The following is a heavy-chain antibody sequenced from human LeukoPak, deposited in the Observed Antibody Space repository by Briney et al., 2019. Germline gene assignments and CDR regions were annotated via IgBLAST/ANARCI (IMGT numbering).Heavy chain of an antibody. V-gene: IGHV1-8*01. CDR2: MNPDNGNT. CDR3: LRATTRDYGDFDF. D-gene: IGHD1-26*01. Sequence: ASVKVSCKASGYTFINYDINWVRQATGQGLEWLGWMNPDNGNTGYSQIFQGRVTMTRDTSISTAYMGLSSLRSEDTAVYYCLRATTRDYGDFDFWGQGTLVTV. CDR1: GYTFINYD. J-gene: IGHJ4*02.